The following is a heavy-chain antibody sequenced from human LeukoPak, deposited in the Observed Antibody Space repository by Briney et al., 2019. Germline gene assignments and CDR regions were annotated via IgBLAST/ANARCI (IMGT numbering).Heavy chain of an antibody. CDR1: GYSFTSYW. Sequence: GESLKISCKGSGYSFTSYWIGWVRQMPGKGLEWMGIIYPGDSDTRYSPSFQGQVTISADKSISTAYLQWSSLKASDTAMYYCATRIAAAGTGAYYFDYWGQGTLVTVSS. D-gene: IGHD6-13*01. V-gene: IGHV5-51*01. CDR3: ATRIAAAGTGAYYFDY. J-gene: IGHJ4*02. CDR2: IYPGDSDT.